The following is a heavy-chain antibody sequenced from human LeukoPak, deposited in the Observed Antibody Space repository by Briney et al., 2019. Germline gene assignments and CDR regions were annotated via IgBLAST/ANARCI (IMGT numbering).Heavy chain of an antibody. V-gene: IGHV1-2*02. CDR2: INPNSGGT. J-gene: IGHJ4*02. Sequence: ASVKVSCKASGYTFTGYYMHWVRQAPGQGLEWMGWINPNSGGTNYAQKFQGRVTMARDTSISTAYMELSRLRSDDTAVYYCARVRCSGGSCYQGIDYWGQGTLVTVSS. D-gene: IGHD2-15*01. CDR3: ARVRCSGGSCYQGIDY. CDR1: GYTFTGYY.